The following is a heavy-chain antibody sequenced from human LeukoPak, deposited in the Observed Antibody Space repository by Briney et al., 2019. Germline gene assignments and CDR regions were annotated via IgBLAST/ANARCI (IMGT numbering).Heavy chain of an antibody. CDR1: GFVFSSYA. J-gene: IGHJ4*02. Sequence: PGGSLTLSCAASGFVFSSYAMSWVRQAPGKGLEWFSVISGSGDSSYYASSVKGRFTISRDNSKNTLYLQMNSLRVEDTALYYCAKERTSPHATPFDYWGQGTLVTVSS. CDR3: AKERTSPHATPFDY. V-gene: IGHV3-23*01. CDR2: ISGSGDSS. D-gene: IGHD2-15*01.